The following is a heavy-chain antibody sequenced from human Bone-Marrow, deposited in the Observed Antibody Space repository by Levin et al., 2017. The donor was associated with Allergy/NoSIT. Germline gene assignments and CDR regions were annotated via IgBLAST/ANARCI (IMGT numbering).Heavy chain of an antibody. J-gene: IGHJ4*02. CDR1: GFSLSTSGVG. D-gene: IGHD3-10*01. Sequence: SGPTLVKPTQTLTLTCTFSGFSLSTSGVGVGWIRQPPGKALEWLALIYWDDDKRYSPSLKSRRTIAKNTSKNLVVLTMTNMKPMDTATYYCVHRLEGSGSSYFDYWGQGTLVTVSS. CDR3: VHRLEGSGSSYFDY. V-gene: IGHV2-5*02. CDR2: IYWDDDK.